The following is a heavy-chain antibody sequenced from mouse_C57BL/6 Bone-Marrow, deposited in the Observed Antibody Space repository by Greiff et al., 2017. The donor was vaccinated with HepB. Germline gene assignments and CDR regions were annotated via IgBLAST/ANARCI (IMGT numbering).Heavy chain of an antibody. CDR3: ARTSPYYYGSSPHYFDY. CDR2: IWTGGGT. D-gene: IGHD1-1*01. J-gene: IGHJ2*01. Sequence: QVQLKESGPGLVAPSQSLSITCTVSGFSLTSYAISWVRQPPGKGLEWLGVIWTGGGTNYNSALKSSLSISKDNSKSQVFLKMNSLQTDDTARYYCARTSPYYYGSSPHYFDYWGQGTTLTVSS. V-gene: IGHV2-9-1*01. CDR1: GFSLTSYA.